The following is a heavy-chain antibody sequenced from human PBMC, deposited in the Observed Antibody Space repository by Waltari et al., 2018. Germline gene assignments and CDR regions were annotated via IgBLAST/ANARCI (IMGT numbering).Heavy chain of an antibody. CDR2: INPNSGGT. V-gene: IGHV1-2*04. CDR3: ARGHIAAAGRVYYYYGMDV. J-gene: IGHJ6*02. D-gene: IGHD6-13*01. Sequence: QVQLVQSGAEVKKPGASVKVSCKASGYTFTGYYMHWVRRAPGQGLEWMGWINPNSGGTNYAQKFQGWVTMTRDTSISTAYMELSRLRSDDTAVYYCARGHIAAAGRVYYYYGMDVWGQGTTVTVSS. CDR1: GYTFTGYY.